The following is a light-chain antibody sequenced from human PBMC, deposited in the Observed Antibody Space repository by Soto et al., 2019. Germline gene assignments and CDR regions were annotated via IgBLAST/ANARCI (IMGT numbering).Light chain of an antibody. Sequence: EIVLTQSPGTLSLSPGETATLSCRASQSVSSNNLAWYHQKPGQTPRLLIYGASSRATGIPDRFSGSGSWTDFTLTISRLEPEDFAVYYCQQYDNSITFGQGTRLEIE. CDR1: QSVSSNN. CDR2: GAS. V-gene: IGKV3-20*01. CDR3: QQYDNSIT. J-gene: IGKJ5*01.